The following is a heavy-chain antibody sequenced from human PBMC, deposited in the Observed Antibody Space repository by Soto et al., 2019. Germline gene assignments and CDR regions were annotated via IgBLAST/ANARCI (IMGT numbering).Heavy chain of an antibody. CDR2: IRGKADNYAT. V-gene: IGHV3-73*02. J-gene: IGHJ6*02. CDR1: GFTFSGSS. D-gene: IGHD2-2*01. Sequence: EVQLVESGGDLVQPGGALKLSCAASGFTFSGSSIYWVRQASGKGLEWLGRIRGKADNYATAYGASIKGRFTISRDESRNRAYLKMNSLKPEDTAVYYCARLGGLLGGLSKIVLPRDARDVGGRGTTVTVSS. CDR3: ARLGGLLGGLSKIVLPRDARDV.